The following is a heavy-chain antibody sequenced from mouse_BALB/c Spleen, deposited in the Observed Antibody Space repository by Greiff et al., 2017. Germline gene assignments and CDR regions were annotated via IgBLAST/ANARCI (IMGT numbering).Heavy chain of an antibody. CDR1: GFTFSSYT. CDR2: ISNGGGST. J-gene: IGHJ2*01. D-gene: IGHD2-10*01. Sequence: EVQVVESGGGLVQPGGSLKLSCAASGFTFSSYTMSWVRQTPEKRLEWVAYISNGGGSTYYPDTVKGRFTISRDNAKNTLYLQMSSLKSEDTAMYYCARHIAYYGNYFDYWGQGTTLTVSS. V-gene: IGHV5-12-2*01. CDR3: ARHIAYYGNYFDY.